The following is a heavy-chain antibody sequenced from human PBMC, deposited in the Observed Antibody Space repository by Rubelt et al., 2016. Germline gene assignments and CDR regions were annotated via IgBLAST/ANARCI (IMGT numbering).Heavy chain of an antibody. CDR1: GYDFTDHW. J-gene: IGHJ4*02. Sequence: EEQLVQSGAEVKEPGESLKISCKQSGYDFTDHWIGWVRQMPGKDLEWMGITQPGDSLTKYSPSFRGQVTISADKSITTAYLQWSSLKASDTAMYYCARRPTITIFGVSQGAFDYWGQGTLVTVSS. CDR3: ARRPTITIFGVSQGAFDY. V-gene: IGHV5-51*01. CDR2: TQPGDSLT. D-gene: IGHD3-3*01.